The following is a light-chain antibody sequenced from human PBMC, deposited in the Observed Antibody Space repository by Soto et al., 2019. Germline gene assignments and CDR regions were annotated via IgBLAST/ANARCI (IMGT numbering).Light chain of an antibody. CDR3: QQYNIYGT. J-gene: IGKJ1*01. CDR2: DAS. Sequence: DIQMTQSPSTLSASVGDRVTITCRASQSISSWLDWYQQKPGKAPKLLIYDASSLESVVPSRFSGSVSGSDFTLTISSLQPDDFATYYCQQYNIYGTFGQGTKVDIK. CDR1: QSISSW. V-gene: IGKV1-5*01.